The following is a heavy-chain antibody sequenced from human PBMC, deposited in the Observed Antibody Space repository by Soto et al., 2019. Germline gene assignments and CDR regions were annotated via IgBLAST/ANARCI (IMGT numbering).Heavy chain of an antibody. D-gene: IGHD3-16*01. J-gene: IGHJ6*02. CDR3: ASQPIVWPAPKAESYYGMDV. CDR2: INAGNGNT. CDR1: GYTFTSYA. V-gene: IGHV1-3*01. Sequence: ASVKVSCKASGYTFTSYAMHWVRQAPGQRLEWMGWINAGNGNTKYSQKFQGRVTITRDTSASTAYMELSSLRSEDTAVYYCASQPIVWPAPKAESYYGMDVWGQGTTVTVSS.